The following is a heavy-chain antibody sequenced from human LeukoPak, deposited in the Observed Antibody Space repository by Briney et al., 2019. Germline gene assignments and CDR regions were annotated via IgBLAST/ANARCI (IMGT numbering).Heavy chain of an antibody. V-gene: IGHV3-23*01. D-gene: IGHD1-1*01. J-gene: IGHJ6*04. CDR1: GFTFSSYA. Sequence: AGGSLRLSCAASGFTFSSYAMSWVRQAPGKGLEWVSAISGSGGSTYYADSVKGRFTISRDNSKNTLYLQMNSLKTEDTAVYYCTTALERRGGYYGMDVWGKGTTVTVSS. CDR2: ISGSGGST. CDR3: TTALERRGGYYGMDV.